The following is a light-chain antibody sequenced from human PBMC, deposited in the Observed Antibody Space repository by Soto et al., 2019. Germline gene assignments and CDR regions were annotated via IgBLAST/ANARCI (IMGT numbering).Light chain of an antibody. CDR2: EVS. Sequence: QSALTQPASVSGSPGQSITISCTVTSSDVGGSNFVSWYQQHPGKAPKLIISEVSNRPSGVSNRFSGSKSGKTASLTISGLQAEDEADYYCSSYTTTTTLGFGAGTKLTVL. J-gene: IGLJ2*01. CDR3: SSYTTTTTLG. V-gene: IGLV2-14*01. CDR1: SSDVGGSNF.